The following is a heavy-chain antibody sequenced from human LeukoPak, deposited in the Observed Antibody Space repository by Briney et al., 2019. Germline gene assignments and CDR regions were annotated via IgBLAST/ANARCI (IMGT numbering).Heavy chain of an antibody. CDR2: ISSSSSTI. CDR1: GFTFSSYS. CDR3: ASEVSVTPYYYYGMDV. Sequence: PGGSLRLSCAASGFTFSSYSMTWVRQAPGKGLEWVSYISSSSSTIYYADSVKGRFTISRDNAKNSLYLQMNSLRAEDTAVYYCASEVSVTPYYYYGMDVWGQGTTVTVSS. V-gene: IGHV3-48*01. J-gene: IGHJ6*02. D-gene: IGHD4-17*01.